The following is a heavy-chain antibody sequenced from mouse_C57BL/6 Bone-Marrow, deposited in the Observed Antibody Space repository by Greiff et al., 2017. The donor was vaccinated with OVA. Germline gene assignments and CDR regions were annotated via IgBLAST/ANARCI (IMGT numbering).Heavy chain of an antibody. J-gene: IGHJ4*01. CDR3: ARWDGYSYYAMDY. CDR2: IYPGSGNT. CDR1: GYTFPDYS. D-gene: IGHD2-3*01. V-gene: IGHV1-76*01. Sequence: QVQLQQSGAELVRPGASVKLSCTASGYTFPDYSLNWVTQRPGQGLEWIARIYPGSGNTYYNAKFKGKATLTAEKSSSTAYMQLSSLTSEDSAVYFCARWDGYSYYAMDYWGQGTSVTVSS.